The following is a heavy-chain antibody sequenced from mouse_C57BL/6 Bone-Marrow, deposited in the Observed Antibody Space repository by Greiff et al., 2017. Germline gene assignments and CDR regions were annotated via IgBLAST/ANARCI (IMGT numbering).Heavy chain of an antibody. J-gene: IGHJ4*01. V-gene: IGHV1-59*01. CDR3: ARWELLWLPRRLYYAMDY. D-gene: IGHD2-2*01. Sequence: QVQLQQPGAELVRPGTSVKLSCKASGYTFTSYWMHWVKQRPGQGLEWIGVIDPSDSYTNYNQKFKGKATLTVDTSSSTAYMQLSSLTSEDSAVYYCARWELLWLPRRLYYAMDYWGQGTSVTVSS. CDR1: GYTFTSYW. CDR2: IDPSDSYT.